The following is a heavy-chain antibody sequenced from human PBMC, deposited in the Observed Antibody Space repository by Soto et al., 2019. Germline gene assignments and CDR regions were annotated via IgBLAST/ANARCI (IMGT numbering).Heavy chain of an antibody. CDR1: GDSISSGYY. V-gene: IGHV4-38-2*01. D-gene: IGHD3-9*01. CDR2: IYHSGTT. J-gene: IGHJ6*02. Sequence: SENLSLTCAFSGDSISSGYYWALIRQPPGKGLEWIGSIYHSGTTYYNPSLTSRVTISVDTAKNQFSLTLSAVTAADSAVYDCARVYILTVYGCMDGWGQGTTVTVYS. CDR3: ARVYILTVYGCMDG.